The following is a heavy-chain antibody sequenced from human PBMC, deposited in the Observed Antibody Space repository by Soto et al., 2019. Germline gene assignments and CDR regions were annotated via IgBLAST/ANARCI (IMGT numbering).Heavy chain of an antibody. V-gene: IGHV3-33*01. CDR2: IWYDGSNK. CDR3: ARDPAMTTVTTPYYFDY. D-gene: IGHD4-4*01. Sequence: GGSLRLSCAASGFTFSSYGMHWVRQAPGKGLEWVAVIWYDGSNKYYADSVKGRFTISRDNSKNTLYLQMNSLRAEDTAVYYCARDPAMTTVTTPYYFDYWGQGTLVTVSS. J-gene: IGHJ4*02. CDR1: GFTFSSYG.